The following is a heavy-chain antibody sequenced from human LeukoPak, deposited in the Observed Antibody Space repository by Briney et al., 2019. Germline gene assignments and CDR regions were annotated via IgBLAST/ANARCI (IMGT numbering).Heavy chain of an antibody. Sequence: GGSLRLSCAASGFTFSSYGMNWVRQAPGKGLEGVSGISGSGGFTYYADSLKGRFTIPRDNSKNMLYLQMNSLRVEDTAVYYCAKGHGSTWYDGLYYFDYWGQGTLVTVSS. CDR2: ISGSGGFT. CDR1: GFTFSSYG. V-gene: IGHV3-23*01. CDR3: AKGHGSTWYDGLYYFDY. D-gene: IGHD6-13*01. J-gene: IGHJ4*02.